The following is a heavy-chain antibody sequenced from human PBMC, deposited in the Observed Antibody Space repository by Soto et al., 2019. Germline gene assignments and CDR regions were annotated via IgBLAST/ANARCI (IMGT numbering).Heavy chain of an antibody. CDR2: IKSDGTST. CDR1: GFSFDNYG. V-gene: IGHV3-23*01. CDR3: AQLGLMTFSHKHYFNH. Sequence: LRLSCVASGFSFDNYGMSWVRQAPGEGLEWVSAIKSDGTSTYYAASVEDRFTISRDNSKNTLYLQLNSLRAEDTAVYYCAQLGLMTFSHKHYFNHWGRGTLVTVSS. D-gene: IGHD3-16*01. J-gene: IGHJ4*02.